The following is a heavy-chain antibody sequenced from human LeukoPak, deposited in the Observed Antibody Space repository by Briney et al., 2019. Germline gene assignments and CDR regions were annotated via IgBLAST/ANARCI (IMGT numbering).Heavy chain of an antibody. CDR2: IIPIFGTA. Sequence: ASVKVSCEASGGTFSSYAISWVRQAPGQGLEWMGGIIPIFGTANYAQKFQGRVTITTDESTSTAYMELSSLRSEDTAVYYCARVGSVSDFNTHTKLDPWSQGTLVTVSS. V-gene: IGHV1-69*05. D-gene: IGHD5/OR15-5a*01. J-gene: IGHJ5*02. CDR3: ARVGSVSDFNTHTKLDP. CDR1: GGTFSSYA.